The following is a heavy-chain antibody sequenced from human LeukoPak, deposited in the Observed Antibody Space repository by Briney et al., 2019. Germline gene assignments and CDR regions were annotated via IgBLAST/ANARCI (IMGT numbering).Heavy chain of an antibody. J-gene: IGHJ3*01. CDR1: EFTFSNYW. CDR3: ARYYYDSSGSQGAFDL. CDR2: IKGDGSTT. D-gene: IGHD3-22*01. V-gene: IGHV3-74*01. Sequence: GGSLRLSCAASEFTFSNYWMNWVRQAPGKGLVWVSRIKGDGSTTTYADSVKGRFTISRDNAKNTLYLQMNSLRAEDTAVCYCARYYYDSSGSQGAFDLWGQGTMVTVSS.